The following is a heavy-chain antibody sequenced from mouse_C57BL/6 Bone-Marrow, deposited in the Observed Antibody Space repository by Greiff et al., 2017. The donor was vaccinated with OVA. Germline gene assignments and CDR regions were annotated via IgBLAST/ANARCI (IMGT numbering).Heavy chain of an antibody. CDR3: AREGWLLSWYFDV. Sequence: QVQLQQPGAELVRPGSSVKLSCKASGYTFTSYWMHWVKQRPIQGLEWIGNIDPSDSETPYNQKFKDKATLTVDKSSSTAYMQLSSLTSEDSAVYYGAREGWLLSWYFDVWGTGTTVTVSS. J-gene: IGHJ1*03. D-gene: IGHD2-3*01. CDR2: IDPSDSET. V-gene: IGHV1-52*01. CDR1: GYTFTSYW.